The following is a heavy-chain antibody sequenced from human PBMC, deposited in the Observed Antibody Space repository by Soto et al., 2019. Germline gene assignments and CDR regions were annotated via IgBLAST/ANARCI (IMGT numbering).Heavy chain of an antibody. Sequence: NPSETLSLSGTVSDGADRGGGYYWRWIRQQPGKGLEWIGYIYYSGSTYYNPSLKSRVTISVDTSKNQFSLKLSSVTAADTAVYYCARVQANLNNWFDPWGQGTLVTVSS. D-gene: IGHD1-1*01. CDR2: IYYSGST. J-gene: IGHJ5*02. V-gene: IGHV4-31*03. CDR1: DGADRGGGYY. CDR3: ARVQANLNNWFDP.